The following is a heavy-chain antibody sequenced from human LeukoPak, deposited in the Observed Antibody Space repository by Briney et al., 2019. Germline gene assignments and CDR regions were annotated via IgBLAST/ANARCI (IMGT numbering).Heavy chain of an antibody. CDR1: GGSISSYY. CDR2: IYYSGST. Sequence: SETLSLTCTVSGGSISSYYWSWIRQPLGKGLEWIGYIYYSGSTKYNPSLKSRVTISVDTSKNQFSLKLSSVTTADTAVYYCARQSHPSSSSWLLDHWGQGSLVTVSS. D-gene: IGHD6-13*01. CDR3: ARQSHPSSSSWLLDH. V-gene: IGHV4-59*08. J-gene: IGHJ4*02.